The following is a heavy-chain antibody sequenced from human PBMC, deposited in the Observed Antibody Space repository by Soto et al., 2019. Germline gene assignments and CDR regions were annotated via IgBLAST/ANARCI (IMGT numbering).Heavy chain of an antibody. Sequence: QVQLQESGPGLVKPSQTLSLTCTVSGGSISSGDSYWAWIRQPPGKGLEWIGHIYYRGRTYYNPSLRSRVTISVDTSKNQFSLNLTSVTASDTAVYFCARTYGGDYFDSWGQGTLVTVSS. D-gene: IGHD2-21*01. CDR2: IYYRGRT. CDR1: GGSISSGDSY. CDR3: ARTYGGDYFDS. J-gene: IGHJ4*02. V-gene: IGHV4-30-4*01.